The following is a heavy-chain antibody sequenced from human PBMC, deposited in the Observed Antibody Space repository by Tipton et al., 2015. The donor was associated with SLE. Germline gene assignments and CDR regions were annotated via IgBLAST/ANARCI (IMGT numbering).Heavy chain of an antibody. J-gene: IGHJ4*02. CDR3: ARGRGTIAAAGTYYFDY. CDR2: IYYSGST. D-gene: IGHD6-13*01. V-gene: IGHV4-61*10. Sequence: TLSLTCTVSGGSISSGSYYWSWIRQPAGKGLEWIGYIYYSGSTNYNPSLKSRVTISVDTSKNQFSLKLSSVTAADTAVYYCARGRGTIAAAGTYYFDYWGQGTLVTVSS. CDR1: GGSISSGSYY.